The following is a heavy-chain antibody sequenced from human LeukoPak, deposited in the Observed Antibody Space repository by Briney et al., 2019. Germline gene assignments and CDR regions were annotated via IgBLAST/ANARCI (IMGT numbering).Heavy chain of an antibody. J-gene: IGHJ4*02. D-gene: IGHD3-10*01. V-gene: IGHV4-34*01. Sequence: PSETLSLTCAVYGGSFSGYYWSWIRQPPGKGLEWIGEINHSGSTNYNPSLKSRVTISVDTSKNQFSLKLSSVTAADTAVYYCARGTARGSRAYWGQGTLVTVSS. CDR1: GGSFSGYY. CDR3: ARGTARGSRAY. CDR2: INHSGST.